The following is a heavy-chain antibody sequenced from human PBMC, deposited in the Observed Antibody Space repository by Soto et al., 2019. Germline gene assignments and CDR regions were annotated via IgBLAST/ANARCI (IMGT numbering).Heavy chain of an antibody. J-gene: IGHJ4*02. V-gene: IGHV3-23*01. Sequence: EVRLLESGGGLVQPGGSLRLSCAASGFTFTNYAMSWVRQAPGKGLDWVSVISGSGGNTYYADSVKGRFTISRDNSKNTLYLQMNSLGAEDTAVYYCAKGGDSSRYSYVYYFDYWGQGTLVTVSS. CDR2: ISGSGGNT. CDR1: GFTFTNYA. CDR3: AKGGDSSRYSYVYYFDY. D-gene: IGHD3-22*01.